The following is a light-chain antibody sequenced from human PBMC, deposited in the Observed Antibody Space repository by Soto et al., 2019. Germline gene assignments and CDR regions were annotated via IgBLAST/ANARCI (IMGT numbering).Light chain of an antibody. Sequence: DIQMTQSPSSVSASVGDRVTITCRASQGIASWLAWYQQKPGNAPNLLIYNASGLQGGVPSRFSGSGSGTDFTLTISSLQPEDFATYYCQQAHSFPYTFGQGTKLEIK. CDR3: QQAHSFPYT. CDR2: NAS. V-gene: IGKV1-12*01. CDR1: QGIASW. J-gene: IGKJ2*01.